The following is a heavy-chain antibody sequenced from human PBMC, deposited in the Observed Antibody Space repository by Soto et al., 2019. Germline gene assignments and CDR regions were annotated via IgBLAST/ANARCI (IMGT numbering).Heavy chain of an antibody. J-gene: IGHJ6*02. CDR1: GFTFSSYA. CDR3: AKDGASGSYPPYYYYGMDV. V-gene: IGHV3-23*01. D-gene: IGHD1-26*01. CDR2: ISGSGGNA. Sequence: GGSLRLSCAASGFTFSSYAMSWVRQAPGKGLEWVSTISGSGGNAYYADSVKGRFTISRDNSKNTLRLQMSSLRADDTAVYYCAKDGASGSYPPYYYYGMDVWGQGTTVTVS.